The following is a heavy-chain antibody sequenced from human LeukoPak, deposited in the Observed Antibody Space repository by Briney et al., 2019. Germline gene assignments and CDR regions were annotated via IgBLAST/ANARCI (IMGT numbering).Heavy chain of an antibody. CDR1: GGSISSSGYY. Sequence: SETLSLTCTVSGGSISSSGYYWGWIRQPPGKGLEWIGSIYYSGSTNYNPSLKSRVTISVDTSKNQFSLKLSSVTAADTAVYYCAAGSESYDSRGYSYYFDYWGQGTLVAVSS. CDR3: AAGSESYDSRGYSYYFDY. J-gene: IGHJ4*02. V-gene: IGHV4-39*07. CDR2: IYYSGST. D-gene: IGHD3-22*01.